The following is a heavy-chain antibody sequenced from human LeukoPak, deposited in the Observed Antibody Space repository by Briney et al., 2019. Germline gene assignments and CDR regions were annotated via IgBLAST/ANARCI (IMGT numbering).Heavy chain of an antibody. CDR2: ISYDGSNK. CDR1: GFTFSSYA. J-gene: IGHJ5*02. D-gene: IGHD3-10*01. Sequence: GRSLRLSCAASGFTFSSYAMHWVRQAPGQGLEWVAVISYDGSNKYYADSVKGRFTISRDNSKNTLYLQMNSLRAEDTAVYYCARDRGLWFGEIGWFDPWGQGTLVTVSS. CDR3: ARDRGLWFGEIGWFDP. V-gene: IGHV3-30*04.